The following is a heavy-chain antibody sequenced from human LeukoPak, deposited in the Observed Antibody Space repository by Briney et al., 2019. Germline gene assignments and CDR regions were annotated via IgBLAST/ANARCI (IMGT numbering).Heavy chain of an antibody. V-gene: IGHV1-46*01. Sequence: ASVKVSCKSSGYTFTSYYMHWVRRPRGQGLKGMGIINPSGGSTSYAQKFPGSVTMTRDTSKRTVYMELSRLRSEDTAVYYCARDSTMTDGMDVWGKGTTVTVSS. CDR2: INPSGGST. J-gene: IGHJ6*04. CDR3: ARDSTMTDGMDV. D-gene: IGHD2-2*01. CDR1: GYTFTSYY.